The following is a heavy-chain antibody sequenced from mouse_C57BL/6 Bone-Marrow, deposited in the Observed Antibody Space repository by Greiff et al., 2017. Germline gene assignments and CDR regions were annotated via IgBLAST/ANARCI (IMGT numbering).Heavy chain of an antibody. V-gene: IGHV3-6*01. J-gene: IGHJ2*01. Sequence: EVQRVESGPGLVKPSQSLSLTCSVTGYSITSGYYWNWIRQFPGNKLEWMGYISYDGSNNYNPSLKNRISIARYTSKNQFFLKLNSVTTEDTATYYCAREALYYFDYWGQGTTLTVSS. CDR1: GYSITSGYY. CDR2: ISYDGSN. CDR3: AREALYYFDY.